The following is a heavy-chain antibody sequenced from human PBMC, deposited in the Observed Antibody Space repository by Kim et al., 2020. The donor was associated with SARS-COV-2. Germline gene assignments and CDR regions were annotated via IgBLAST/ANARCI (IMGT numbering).Heavy chain of an antibody. V-gene: IGHV3-74*01. CDR3: VRVLLGDWGYFQY. CDR2: ITSDGNSP. Sequence: GGSLRLSCAGSGFIFSSYWMHWVRQAPGKGLVWVSRITSDGNSPTYDDSVKGRSTTSRDNAKNTLYAQMDSLRAEDTAVYYCVRVLLGDWGYFQYWGSRALVSVSA. CDR1: GFIFSSYW. D-gene: IGHD7-27*01. J-gene: IGHJ1*01.